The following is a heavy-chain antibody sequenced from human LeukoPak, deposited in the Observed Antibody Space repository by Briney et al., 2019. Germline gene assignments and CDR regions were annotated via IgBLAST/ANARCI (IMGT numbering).Heavy chain of an antibody. CDR3: ARDPAEWELLLDY. J-gene: IGHJ4*02. CDR2: IGGSGANI. Sequence: GGSLRLSCVASEFTFSGHNMNWVRQAPGKGLEWVSHIGGSGANIYYADSVKGRFTISRDNARNSVYLQMNSLRVEDTAVYYCARDPAEWELLLDYWGQGTLVTVSS. D-gene: IGHD1-26*01. V-gene: IGHV3-48*01. CDR1: EFTFSGHN.